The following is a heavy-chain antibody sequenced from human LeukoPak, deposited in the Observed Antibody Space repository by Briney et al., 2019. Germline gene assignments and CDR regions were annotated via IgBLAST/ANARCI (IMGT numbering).Heavy chain of an antibody. Sequence: SETLSLTCTVSGGSISSYYWSWIRQPPGKGLEWIGYIYYSGSTNYNPSLKSRVTISVDTSKNQFSLKLSSVTAADTAVYYFARGPRYVSSGYLHYYYYMDVWGKGTTVTASS. CDR2: IYYSGST. CDR1: GGSISSYY. V-gene: IGHV4-59*01. CDR3: ARGPRYVSSGYLHYYYYMDV. D-gene: IGHD3-22*01. J-gene: IGHJ6*03.